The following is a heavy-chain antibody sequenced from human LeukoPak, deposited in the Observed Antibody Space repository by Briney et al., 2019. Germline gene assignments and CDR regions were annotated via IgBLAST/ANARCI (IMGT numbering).Heavy chain of an antibody. J-gene: IGHJ4*02. CDR3: ARDYGGNGPDY. D-gene: IGHD4-23*01. CDR2: IWYEGNNK. Sequence: PGGSLRLSCAASGFTFSDYGMHWVRQAPGKGLDWVAVIWYEGNNKYYGDSVKGRFAISRDNSKNTLYLQMNSLRAEDTAVYYCARDYGGNGPDYWGQGTLVTVSS. V-gene: IGHV3-33*01. CDR1: GFTFSDYG.